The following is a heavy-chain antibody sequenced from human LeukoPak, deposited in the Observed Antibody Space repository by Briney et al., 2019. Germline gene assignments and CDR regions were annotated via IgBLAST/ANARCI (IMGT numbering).Heavy chain of an antibody. CDR2: ISGSGGST. J-gene: IGHJ4*02. CDR3: AKDGTYYYGSGNFDY. V-gene: IGHV3-23*01. CDR1: GFTFSSYA. D-gene: IGHD3-10*01. Sequence: GGSLRLSCAASGFTFSSYATSWVRQAPGKGLEWVSAISGSGGSTYYADSVKGRFTISRDNSKNTLYLQMNSLRAEDTAVYYCAKDGTYYYGSGNFDYWGQGTLVTVSS.